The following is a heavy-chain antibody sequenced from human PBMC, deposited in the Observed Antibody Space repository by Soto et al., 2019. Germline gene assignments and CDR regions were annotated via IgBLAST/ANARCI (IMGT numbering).Heavy chain of an antibody. J-gene: IGHJ6*02. D-gene: IGHD4-17*01. Sequence: ASVKVSCKASGCTFSSYSISWVRQAPGQGLEWMGGIIPILGIANYAQKFQGRVTITADKSTSTAYMELSSLRSEDTAVYYCARDGTTVTTDYGMDVWGQGTTVTVSS. CDR1: GCTFSSYS. V-gene: IGHV1-69*10. CDR3: ARDGTTVTTDYGMDV. CDR2: IIPILGIA.